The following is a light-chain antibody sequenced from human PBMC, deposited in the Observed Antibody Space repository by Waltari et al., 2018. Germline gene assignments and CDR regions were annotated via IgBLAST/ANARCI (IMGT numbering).Light chain of an antibody. CDR2: EVS. V-gene: IGLV2-23*02. Sequence: QSALTQPASVSGSPGQSITISCTGTSSDVGSYNLVSWYQQHPGKAPKLMISEVSKRPSGVSNRVSGSKSGNTASLTISGLQAEDEADYYCCSYAGSSTFKVFGGGTKLTVL. CDR3: CSYAGSSTFKV. CDR1: SSDVGSYNL. J-gene: IGLJ2*01.